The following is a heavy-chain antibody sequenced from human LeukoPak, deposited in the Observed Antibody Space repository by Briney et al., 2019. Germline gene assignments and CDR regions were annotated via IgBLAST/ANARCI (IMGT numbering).Heavy chain of an antibody. J-gene: IGHJ4*02. Sequence: GGSLRLSCAASGFSFSSYGISWVRQAPGKGLEWVSTINTSGGTTYYADSVKGRFTVSRDNSKNTLYLQMNSLRAEDTAVYYCAKGGYSSSRYRFDYWGQGTLVTVSS. D-gene: IGHD6-13*01. CDR3: AKGGYSSSRYRFDY. CDR1: GFSFSSYG. V-gene: IGHV3-23*01. CDR2: INTSGGTT.